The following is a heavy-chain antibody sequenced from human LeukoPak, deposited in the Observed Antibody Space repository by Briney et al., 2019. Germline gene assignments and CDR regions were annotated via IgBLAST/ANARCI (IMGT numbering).Heavy chain of an antibody. D-gene: IGHD3-22*01. CDR2: ITGSGFST. CDR1: GFTFSNYA. J-gene: IGHJ5*02. Sequence: PGGSLRLSCAASGFTFSNYAMTWVRQAPGKGLEWVSTITGSGFSTYYADSVKGRFTISRDNSKNTLYLQMNSLTAEDTAVYYCAKDHDSSGYYYQNWFDPWGQGTLVTVSP. CDR3: AKDHDSSGYYYQNWFDP. V-gene: IGHV3-23*01.